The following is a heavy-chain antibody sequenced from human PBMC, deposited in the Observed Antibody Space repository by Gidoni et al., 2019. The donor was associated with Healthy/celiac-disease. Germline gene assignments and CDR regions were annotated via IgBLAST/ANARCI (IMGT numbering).Heavy chain of an antibody. J-gene: IGHJ6*02. CDR1: GGSFSGYY. Sequence: QVQLQPWRAGLLKPSEPLSLPCAVYGGSFSGYYWSWIRQPPGKGLEWIGEINHSGSTNYNPSLKSRVTISVDTSKNQFSLKLSSVTAADTAVYYCARGSGITMVRAYYYYYGMDVWGQGTTVTVSS. CDR2: INHSGST. D-gene: IGHD3-10*01. V-gene: IGHV4-34*01. CDR3: ARGSGITMVRAYYYYYGMDV.